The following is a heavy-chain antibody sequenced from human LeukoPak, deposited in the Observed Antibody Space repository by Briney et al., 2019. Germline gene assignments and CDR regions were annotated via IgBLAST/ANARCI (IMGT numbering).Heavy chain of an antibody. CDR3: AKSADTAMVLDYYYYGMDV. CDR2: ISGSGGST. J-gene: IGHJ6*02. Sequence: GGSLRLSCAASGFTFSSYAMSWVRQAPGKGLEWVSAISGSGGSTYYADSVKGRFTISRDNSKNTPYLQMNSLRAEDTAVYYCAKSADTAMVLDYYYYGMDVWGQGTTVTVSS. CDR1: GFTFSSYA. V-gene: IGHV3-23*01. D-gene: IGHD5-18*01.